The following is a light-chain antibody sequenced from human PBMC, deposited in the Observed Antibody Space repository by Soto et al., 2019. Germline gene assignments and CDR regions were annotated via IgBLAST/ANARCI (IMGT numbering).Light chain of an antibody. J-gene: IGLJ2*01. CDR1: SSNIGTNA. V-gene: IGLV1-44*01. CDR3: ASLDDSLNAVL. CDR2: SNN. Sequence: QSVLTQPPSASGTPGQRVTISCSGSSSNIGTNAVNWYQQLPGTAPKLLIYSNNQRPSGVPDRFSGSKSGTSASLAISGLQSDDEADYYCASLDDSLNAVLFGGGTKLTVL.